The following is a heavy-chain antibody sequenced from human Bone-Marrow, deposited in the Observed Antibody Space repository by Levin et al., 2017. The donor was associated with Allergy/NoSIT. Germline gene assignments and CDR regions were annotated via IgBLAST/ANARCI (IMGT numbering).Heavy chain of an antibody. D-gene: IGHD2/OR15-2a*01. V-gene: IGHV1-2*02. CDR3: ARSPSTYVSVELSFDY. CDR2: INPNTGVT. J-gene: IGHJ4*02. Sequence: PAASVKVSCKSFGYAFTDYYMHWLRRAPGRGLEWMGWINPNTGVTHYAQEFQGRVTMTRDTSLYTAYMALTRLRSNDTAVYYCARSPSTYVSVELSFDYWGQGALVTVSS. CDR1: GYAFTDYY.